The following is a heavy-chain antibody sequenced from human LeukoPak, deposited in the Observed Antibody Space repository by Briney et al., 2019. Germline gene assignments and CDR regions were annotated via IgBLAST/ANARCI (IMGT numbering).Heavy chain of an antibody. J-gene: IGHJ4*02. CDR2: IYPRDGST. V-gene: IGHV1-46*01. Sequence: GASVKVSCKVSGYTLTELSMHWVRQAPGQGLEWMGMIYPRDGSTSYVQKFQGRVTVTRDTSTSTVHMELSGLRSEDTAVYYCARDQEGFDYWGQGTLVTVSS. CDR1: GYTLTELS. CDR3: ARDQEGFDY.